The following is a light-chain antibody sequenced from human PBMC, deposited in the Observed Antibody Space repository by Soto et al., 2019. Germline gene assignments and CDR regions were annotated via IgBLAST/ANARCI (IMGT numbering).Light chain of an antibody. CDR1: QSISNL. J-gene: IGKJ5*01. V-gene: IGKV1-5*03. Sequence: DIQMTQSPSTLSASIGDRVIITCRASQSISNLLAWYQQKPGRAPTLLIYKASTSESGVPSKFSGSGSGTEFTLTISSLQPDDSATYYCQQDNSYPLTFGQGTRLEIK. CDR3: QQDNSYPLT. CDR2: KAS.